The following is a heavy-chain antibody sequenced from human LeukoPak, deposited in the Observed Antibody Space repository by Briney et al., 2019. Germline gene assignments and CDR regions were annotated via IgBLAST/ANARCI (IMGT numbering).Heavy chain of an antibody. Sequence: PGGSLRLSCAASGFTFSSYAMSWVRQAPGKGLEWVSAISGSGGSTYYADSVKGRFTISRDNSKNTLYLQMNSLRAEDTAVYYYAKAGLTLINYGDYRSRGQGTLVTVSS. CDR3: AKAGLTLINYGDYRS. D-gene: IGHD4-17*01. V-gene: IGHV3-23*01. CDR1: GFTFSSYA. CDR2: ISGSGGST. J-gene: IGHJ4*02.